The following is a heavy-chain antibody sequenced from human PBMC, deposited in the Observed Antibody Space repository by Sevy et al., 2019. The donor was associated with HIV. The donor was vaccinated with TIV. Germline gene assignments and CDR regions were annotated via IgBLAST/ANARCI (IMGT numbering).Heavy chain of an antibody. Sequence: GGSLRLSCGGSGFNISSASMNWVRQAPGKGLEWVGRIKGKTDGETTDYAAPVKGRFIILRDDSGKTVYVQLNSVKTEDTVMYFCTTRPYGSIIDYWGQGTLVTVSS. CDR2: IKGKTDGETT. CDR3: TTRPYGSIIDY. J-gene: IGHJ4*02. D-gene: IGHD3-10*01. V-gene: IGHV3-15*07. CDR1: GFNISSAS.